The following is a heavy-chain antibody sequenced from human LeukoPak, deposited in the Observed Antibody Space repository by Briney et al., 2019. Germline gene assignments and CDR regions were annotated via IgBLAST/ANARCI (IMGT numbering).Heavy chain of an antibody. J-gene: IGHJ4*02. CDR2: IWFDGSNK. CDR1: GFTFSNNG. D-gene: IGHD1-26*01. CDR3: GSSDASAYYQSIDY. Sequence: RTGTSLRLSCAASGFTFSNNGMPWVRQAPDKGLEWLALIWFDGSNKYYADSVKGRFTISRDNSKKTLYLQMSSLRAEDTAVYYCGSSDASAYYQSIDYWGQGTLVTVSS. V-gene: IGHV3-33*01.